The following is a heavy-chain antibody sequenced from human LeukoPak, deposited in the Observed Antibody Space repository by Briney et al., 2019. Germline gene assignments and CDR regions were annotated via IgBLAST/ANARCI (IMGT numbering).Heavy chain of an antibody. D-gene: IGHD5-12*01. J-gene: IGHJ4*02. CDR1: GYTFTGYY. CDR3: ARAGHSGYDYDYFDY. V-gene: IGHV1-2*04. Sequence: ASVKVSCKASGYTFTGYYMHWVRQAPGQGLEWMGWINPNSGGTNYAQKFQGWVTMTRDTSISTAYMELSRLRSDDTAVYYCARAGHSGYDYDYFDYWGQGTLVTVSS. CDR2: INPNSGGT.